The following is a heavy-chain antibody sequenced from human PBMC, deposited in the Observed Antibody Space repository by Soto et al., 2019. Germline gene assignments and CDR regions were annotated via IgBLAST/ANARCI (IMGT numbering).Heavy chain of an antibody. Sequence: GGSLRLSCAASGFTFSSYAMSWVRQAPGKGLEWVSSISGSGGGTYYADSVKGRFTFSRDNSKNTLYLQMSSLRAEDTAVYYCAKFGMATTKRSPPYYIDYWGQGALVTVSS. D-gene: IGHD1-1*01. CDR1: GFTFSSYA. CDR3: AKFGMATTKRSPPYYIDY. J-gene: IGHJ4*02. CDR2: ISGSGGGT. V-gene: IGHV3-23*01.